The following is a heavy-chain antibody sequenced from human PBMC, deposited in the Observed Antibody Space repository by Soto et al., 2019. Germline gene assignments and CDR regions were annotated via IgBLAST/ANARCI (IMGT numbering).Heavy chain of an antibody. Sequence: SSVKVSCKASGGTFSSYAISWVRQAPGQGLEWMGGIIPIFGTANYAQKFQGRVTITADESTSTAYMELSSLRSEDTAVHYCASLYYDSSGYYYWYFDLWGRGALVTHSS. J-gene: IGHJ2*01. CDR1: GGTFSSYA. V-gene: IGHV1-69*13. D-gene: IGHD3-22*01. CDR3: ASLYYDSSGYYYWYFDL. CDR2: IIPIFGTA.